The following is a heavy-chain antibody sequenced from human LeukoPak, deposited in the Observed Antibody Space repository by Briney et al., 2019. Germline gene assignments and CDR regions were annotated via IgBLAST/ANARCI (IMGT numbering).Heavy chain of an antibody. Sequence: GGSLRLSCAASGFTVSSNYMSWVRQAPGKGLEWVSVIYSGGSTYYADSVKGRFTISKDNSKNTLYLQMNSLRAEDTAVYYCARDTRYFDWLLTSYGMDVWGQGTTVTVSS. CDR1: GFTVSSNY. J-gene: IGHJ6*02. CDR3: ARDTRYFDWLLTSYGMDV. CDR2: IYSGGST. D-gene: IGHD3-9*01. V-gene: IGHV3-53*01.